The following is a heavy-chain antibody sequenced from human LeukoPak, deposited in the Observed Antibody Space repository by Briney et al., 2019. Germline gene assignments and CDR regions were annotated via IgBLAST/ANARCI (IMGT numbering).Heavy chain of an antibody. Sequence: APVKVSCRASGYSFSTYYMNWVRQAPGHGLEWLGWINTDSGGTNYAQKFLGRVTMTRDKANTTAYLELTGLTSDDTAVYYCTRHVVTLLRGVTQRRENWFDPWGQGTLVTVSS. CDR2: INTDSGGT. CDR3: TRHVVTLLRGVTQRRENWFDP. D-gene: IGHD3-10*01. V-gene: IGHV1-2*02. CDR1: GYSFSTYY. J-gene: IGHJ5*02.